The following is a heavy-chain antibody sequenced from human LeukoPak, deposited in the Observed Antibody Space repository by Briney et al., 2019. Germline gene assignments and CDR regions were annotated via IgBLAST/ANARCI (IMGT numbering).Heavy chain of an antibody. V-gene: IGHV4-59*08. CDR1: GGSISRYY. CDR3: ARGGPYRSSPLPY. J-gene: IGHJ4*02. CDR2: IYDSGRT. Sequence: SETLSLTCTVSGGSISRYYWSWVRQPPGKGLEWIGYIYDSGRTDYNPSLKSRVTISLDTSKNQFSLKLSSVTAADTAVYYCARGGPYRSSPLPYWGQGTLVTVSS. D-gene: IGHD6-6*01.